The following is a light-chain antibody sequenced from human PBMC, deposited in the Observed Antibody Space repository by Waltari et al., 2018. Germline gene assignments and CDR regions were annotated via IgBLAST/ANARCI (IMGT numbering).Light chain of an antibody. CDR3: SSYADTNTVV. CDR1: SRDIGSYNF. Sequence: QSALTQPPSASGSPGQSVTISCTGTSRDIGSYNFVSWYQQHAGRAPKLISLEVTKWPYGGPSRFSGSKSGNVASRTVSGLQAEDEADYYCSSYADTNTVVFGGGTKLTVL. V-gene: IGLV2-8*01. J-gene: IGLJ2*01. CDR2: EVT.